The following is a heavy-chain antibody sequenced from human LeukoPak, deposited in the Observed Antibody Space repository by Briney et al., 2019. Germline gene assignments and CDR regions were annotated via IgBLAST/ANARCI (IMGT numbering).Heavy chain of an antibody. J-gene: IGHJ4*02. CDR2: ISAYNGNT. CDR3: ATAVEMATTTYFDY. D-gene: IGHD5-24*01. CDR1: GYTFTSYG. Sequence: ASVSVSCTASGYTFTSYGISWVRQAPGQGLEWMGWISAYNGNTNYAQKLQGRVTMTTDTSTRTAYMELRSLRSDDTAVYYCATAVEMATTTYFDYWGQGTLVTVSS. V-gene: IGHV1-18*01.